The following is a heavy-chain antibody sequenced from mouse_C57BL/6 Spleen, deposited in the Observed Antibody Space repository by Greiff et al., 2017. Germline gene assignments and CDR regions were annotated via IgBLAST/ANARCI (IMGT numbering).Heavy chain of an antibody. CDR1: GFSLTSYG. D-gene: IGHD3-2*02. CDR2: IWGDGST. V-gene: IGHV2-3*01. J-gene: IGHJ3*01. CDR3: AKPDSSGAWFAY. Sequence: QVQLKESGPGLVAPSPCLSITCTVSGFSLTSYGVSWVRQPPGKGLEWLGVIWGDGSTNNHSALISRLSISKDNSNSQVFLRLNSLQTDDTVTYYCAKPDSSGAWFAYWGQGTLVTVSA.